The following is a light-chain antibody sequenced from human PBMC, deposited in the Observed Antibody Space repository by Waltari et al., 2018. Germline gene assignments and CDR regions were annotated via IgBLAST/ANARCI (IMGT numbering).Light chain of an antibody. Sequence: DVVMTQSPDSLAVSLGERATINCKPSQSLLYTSNNKNYLAWYQQKPGQPPKILIYWASIRESGVPDRFSGSGYGTDFTLTISGLQAEDVAAYFCLQYLHTPRTFGQGTKVEIK. CDR1: QSLLYTSNNKNY. V-gene: IGKV4-1*01. CDR3: LQYLHTPRT. J-gene: IGKJ1*01. CDR2: WAS.